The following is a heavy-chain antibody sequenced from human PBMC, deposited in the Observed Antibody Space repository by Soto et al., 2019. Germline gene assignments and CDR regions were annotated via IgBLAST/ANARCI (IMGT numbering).Heavy chain of an antibody. Sequence: QVQLVESGGGVVQPGRSLRLSCAASGFIFSTYGMQWVRQAPGKGLEWVAFISYSGSDKYYADSVRGRFTISRDNSKNTLYLQMHSLRAEDTAVYYCAKGGYYDSSGYYFGYWGQGTLVTVSS. V-gene: IGHV3-30*18. CDR1: GFIFSTYG. CDR3: AKGGYYDSSGYYFGY. D-gene: IGHD3-22*01. J-gene: IGHJ4*02. CDR2: ISYSGSDK.